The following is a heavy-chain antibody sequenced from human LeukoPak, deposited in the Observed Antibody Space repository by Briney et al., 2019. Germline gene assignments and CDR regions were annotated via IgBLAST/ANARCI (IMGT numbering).Heavy chain of an antibody. CDR2: IYPGDSDT. J-gene: IGHJ4*02. D-gene: IGHD4-17*01. Sequence: GESLKISCKGSGYSFTSYWIGWVRQMPGKGVEWMGVIYPGDSDTRYSPSLQGQVTISADKSISTAYLQWSSLKASDTAMYSCAKYGDYLRGFDYWGQRTLVTVSS. CDR3: AKYGDYLRGFDY. CDR1: GYSFTSYW. V-gene: IGHV5-51*01.